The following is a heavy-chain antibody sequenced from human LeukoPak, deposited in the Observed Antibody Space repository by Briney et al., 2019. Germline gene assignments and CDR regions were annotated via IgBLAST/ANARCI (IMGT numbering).Heavy chain of an antibody. D-gene: IGHD3-22*01. J-gene: IGHJ4*02. V-gene: IGHV4-34*01. CDR1: GGSFSGYY. CDR3: ARHIGRGSSGYYYVPRYYFDY. CDR2: INHSGST. Sequence: PSETLSLTCAVYGGSFSGYYWSWIRQPPGKGLEWIGEINHSGSTNYNPSLKSRVTISVDTSKNQFSLKLSSVTAADTAVYYCARHIGRGSSGYYYVPRYYFDYWGQGTLVTVSS.